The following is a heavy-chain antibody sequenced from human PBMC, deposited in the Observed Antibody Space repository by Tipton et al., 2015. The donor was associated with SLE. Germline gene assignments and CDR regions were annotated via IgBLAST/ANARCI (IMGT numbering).Heavy chain of an antibody. CDR2: INHRGST. CDR3: VRGGGSSSGRWFDP. D-gene: IGHD3-10*01. CDR1: GGSISSSSYY. J-gene: IGHJ5*02. Sequence: TLSLTCTVSGGSISSSSYYWGWIRQPPGKGLEYIGEINHRGSTNYNPSLESRVTISVDTSKNQFSLKLTYVTAADTAVYYCVRGGGSSSGRWFDPWGRGTLVTVSS. V-gene: IGHV4-39*07.